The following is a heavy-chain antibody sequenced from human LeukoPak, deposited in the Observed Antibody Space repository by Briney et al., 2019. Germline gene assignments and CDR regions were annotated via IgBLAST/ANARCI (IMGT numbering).Heavy chain of an antibody. CDR2: IYYSGST. Sequence: SETLSLTCTVSGGSISTYYWSWIRQPPGKGLEWIGYIYYSGSTNYNPSLKSRVTISVDTPKNQFSLKLTSVTAADTAVYYCARGRITMIVVVITAGEVDYWGQGTLVTVSS. CDR3: ARGRITMIVVVITAGEVDY. V-gene: IGHV4-59*08. D-gene: IGHD3-22*01. J-gene: IGHJ4*02. CDR1: GGSISTYY.